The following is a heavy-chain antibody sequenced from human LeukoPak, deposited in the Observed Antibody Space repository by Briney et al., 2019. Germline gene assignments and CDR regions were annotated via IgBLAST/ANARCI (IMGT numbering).Heavy chain of an antibody. V-gene: IGHV1-2*02. CDR2: INPNSGGT. Sequence: ASVKVSCRASGYTFTGYNMHWVRRAPGQGLEWMGWINPNSGGTHYAQKFQGRVTMTRDTSISTAYMELSSLGSDDTAIYYCARDFMMRHRGIDVWGKGTTVTVSS. CDR3: ARDFMMRHRGIDV. J-gene: IGHJ6*04. CDR1: GYTFTGYN. D-gene: IGHD3-16*01.